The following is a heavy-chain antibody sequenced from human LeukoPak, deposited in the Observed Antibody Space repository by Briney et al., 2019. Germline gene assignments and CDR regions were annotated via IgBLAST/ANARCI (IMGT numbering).Heavy chain of an antibody. Sequence: GGSLRLSCAASGFTFSSYWMSWVRQAPGKGLEWVSAISGSGGSTYYADSVKGRFTISRDNAKNSLYLQMNSLRAEDTAVYYCARDSFIVATSFDYWGQGTLVTVSS. D-gene: IGHD5-12*01. CDR3: ARDSFIVATSFDY. J-gene: IGHJ4*02. CDR1: GFTFSSYW. CDR2: ISGSGGST. V-gene: IGHV3-23*01.